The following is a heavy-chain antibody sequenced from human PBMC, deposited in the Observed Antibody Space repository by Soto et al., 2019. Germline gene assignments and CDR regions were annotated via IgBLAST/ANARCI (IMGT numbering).Heavy chain of an antibody. CDR2: IRSKAYGGTT. V-gene: IGHV3-49*03. Sequence: GGSLRLSCTASGFTFGDYAMSWFRQAPGKGLEWVGFIRSKAYGGTTEYAASVKGRFTISRVDSKSIAYLQMNSLKTEDTAVYYCTRTTENEDIVVVVAAPLAAFDIWGQGTMVTVSS. J-gene: IGHJ3*02. D-gene: IGHD2-15*01. CDR3: TRTTENEDIVVVVAAPLAAFDI. CDR1: GFTFGDYA.